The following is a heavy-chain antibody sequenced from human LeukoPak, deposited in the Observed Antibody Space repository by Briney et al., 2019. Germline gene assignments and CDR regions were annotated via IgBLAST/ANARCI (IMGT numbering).Heavy chain of an antibody. CDR1: GFTFSSST. J-gene: IGHJ6*02. V-gene: IGHV3-48*01. CDR2: SSGSSSAI. Sequence: GGSLRLSCAASGFTFSSSTMNWVRQAPGKGLEWVSYSSGSSSAIYYADSVKGRFTISRDNAKNSLYLKMNSLRVEDTAVYYCGRDSPPPSSSYGMDVWGQGTTVTVSS. CDR3: GRDSPPPSSSYGMDV.